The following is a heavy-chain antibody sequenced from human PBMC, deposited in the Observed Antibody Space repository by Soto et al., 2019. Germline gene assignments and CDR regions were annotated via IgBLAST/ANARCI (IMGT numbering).Heavy chain of an antibody. V-gene: IGHV3-11*06. D-gene: IGHD2-2*01. Sequence: GGSLRLSCAASGFTFSDYYMSWIRQAPGKGLEWVSYISSSSSYTNYADSVKGRFTISRDNAKNSLYLQMNSLRAEDTAVYYCARAVIVVVPADGSDYWGRGTLVSVSS. CDR1: GFTFSDYY. CDR3: ARAVIVVVPADGSDY. J-gene: IGHJ4*02. CDR2: ISSSSSYT.